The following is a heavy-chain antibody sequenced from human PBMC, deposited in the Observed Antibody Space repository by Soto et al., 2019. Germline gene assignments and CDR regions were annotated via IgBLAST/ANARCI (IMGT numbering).Heavy chain of an antibody. CDR1: GYTFTGYY. CDR2: INPNSGGT. Sequence: ASVKVSFKASGYTFTGYYMHWVRQAPGQGLELMGWINPNSGGTNYAQKFQGRVTMTRXXXXXXAXMXLXXXXSDXTAVYYCATLIRFWSGLDYWGQGTLVTVSS. J-gene: IGHJ4*02. CDR3: ATLIRFWSGLDY. V-gene: IGHV1-2*02. D-gene: IGHD3-3*01.